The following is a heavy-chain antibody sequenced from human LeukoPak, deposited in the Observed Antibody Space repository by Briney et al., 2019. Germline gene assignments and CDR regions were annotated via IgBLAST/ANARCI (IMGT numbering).Heavy chain of an antibody. D-gene: IGHD2-15*01. V-gene: IGHV3-23*01. J-gene: IGHJ5*02. CDR2: ISGGGGST. CDR1: GFTFTDYA. CDR3: AKGVVVVVTTPIHP. Sequence: GGSLRLSCAASGFTFTDYAMSWVRQAPGKGLEWVSAISGGGGSTYYADSVKGRFTISRDNSKNTLYLQMNSLRAEDTAVYYCAKGVVVVVTTPIHPWGQGTLVTVSS.